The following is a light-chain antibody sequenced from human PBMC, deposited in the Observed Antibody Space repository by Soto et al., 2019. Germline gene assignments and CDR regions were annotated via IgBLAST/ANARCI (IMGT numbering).Light chain of an antibody. Sequence: DIQMTQSPSTLSASIGDRVNITCRASQNINVWLAWYQQKPGKAPKFLIYKASTLQSGVPSRFSGSGSGTEFTLTISSLQPDDFATYYCQQHEAYPRTFGQGTKVEIK. V-gene: IGKV1-5*03. J-gene: IGKJ1*01. CDR3: QQHEAYPRT. CDR2: KAS. CDR1: QNINVW.